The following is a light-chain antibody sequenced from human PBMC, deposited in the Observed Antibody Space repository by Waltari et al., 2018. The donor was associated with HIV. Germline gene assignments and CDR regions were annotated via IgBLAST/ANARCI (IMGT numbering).Light chain of an antibody. V-gene: IGLV3-19*01. Sequence: SSELTQDPAVSVALGQTVRNTCQGDSLTKYYANWYQQKPGQAPLLILYGKNHYRRSGIPARFSGSASGTTASLTITGAQAEDEADYYCDSRDTNNKHHVFGTGTKLTV. CDR3: DSRDTNNKHHV. CDR2: GKN. J-gene: IGLJ1*01. CDR1: SLTKYY.